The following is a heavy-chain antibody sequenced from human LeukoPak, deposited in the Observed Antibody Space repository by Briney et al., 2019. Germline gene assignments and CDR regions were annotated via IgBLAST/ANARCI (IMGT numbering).Heavy chain of an antibody. J-gene: IGHJ6*03. CDR2: ISHSGTPT. D-gene: IGHD3-10*01. V-gene: IGHV3-21*01. Sequence: PGGSLRLSCAASKFTFGAYSMNWVRQAPGKGLEWVSSISHSGTPTYYADSVRGRFTISRDNAKNTLYLQMNSLRAEDTAVYYCAKDLQYGSGRYSGGYYYMDVWGKGTTVTISS. CDR1: KFTFGAYS. CDR3: AKDLQYGSGRYSGGYYYMDV.